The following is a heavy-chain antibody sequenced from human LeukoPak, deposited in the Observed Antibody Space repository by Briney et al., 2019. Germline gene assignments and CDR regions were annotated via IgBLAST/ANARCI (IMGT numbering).Heavy chain of an antibody. V-gene: IGHV3-23*01. J-gene: IGHJ3*02. CDR3: AKDQIGVLPDAFDI. CDR1: GFTFSDYA. D-gene: IGHD3-10*01. CDR2: IRASGGST. Sequence: GGSLRLSCAASGFTFSDYAMSWVRQAPGKGLEWVSSIRASGGSTFYADSVKGRFTISRDNSENTLFLQMNSLRADDAAVYYCAKDQIGVLPDAFDIWGQGTMVFASS.